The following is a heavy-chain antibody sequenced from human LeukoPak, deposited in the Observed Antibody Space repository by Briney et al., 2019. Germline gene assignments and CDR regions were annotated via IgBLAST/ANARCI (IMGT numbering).Heavy chain of an antibody. Sequence: PVASVKVSCKASGYTFTSYDINWVRQATGQGLEWMGWMNPNSGNTGYAQKFQGGVTMTRNTSISTAYMELSSLRSEDTAVYYCARELHGSGPFEWNYWGQGTLVTVSS. V-gene: IGHV1-8*01. CDR3: ARELHGSGPFEWNY. D-gene: IGHD3-10*01. CDR1: GYTFTSYD. J-gene: IGHJ4*02. CDR2: MNPNSGNT.